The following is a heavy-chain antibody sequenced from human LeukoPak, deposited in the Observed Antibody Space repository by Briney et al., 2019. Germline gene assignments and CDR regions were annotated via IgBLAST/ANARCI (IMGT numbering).Heavy chain of an antibody. CDR2: IRNDDGSNK. Sequence: GGSLRLSCAASGFTFSNYGMHWARQAPGKGLEWVAFIRNDDGSNKYYADSVKGRFTISRDNSKNTVHLQMNSLRVEDTAVYYCAKDEAQYFQHWGQGTLVTVSA. J-gene: IGHJ1*01. V-gene: IGHV3-30*02. CDR3: AKDEAQYFQH. CDR1: GFTFSNYG.